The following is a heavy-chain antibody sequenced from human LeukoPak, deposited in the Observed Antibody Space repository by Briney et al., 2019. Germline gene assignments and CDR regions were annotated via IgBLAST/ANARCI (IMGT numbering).Heavy chain of an antibody. CDR3: ASLATVAGSDY. J-gene: IGHJ4*02. CDR2: IYYGGST. Sequence: PSETLSLTCTVSGGSISSYYWSWIRQPPGKGLEWIGYIYYGGSTNYNPSLKSRVTISVDTFKNQFSLKLSSVTAADTAVYYCASLATVAGSDYWGQGTLVTVSS. V-gene: IGHV4-59*08. D-gene: IGHD6-19*01. CDR1: GGSISSYY.